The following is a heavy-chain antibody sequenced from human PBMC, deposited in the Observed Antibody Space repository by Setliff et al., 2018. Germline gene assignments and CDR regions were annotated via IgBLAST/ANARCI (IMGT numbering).Heavy chain of an antibody. V-gene: IGHV4-38-2*01. D-gene: IGHD4-4*01. J-gene: IGHJ6*03. CDR1: GYSISSGYF. CDR2: IYYSGST. CDR3: ASNALPHYDYSNYEGLYDYYYYMDV. Sequence: PSETLSLTCAVSGYSISSGYFWGWIRQPPGKGLEWIGSIYYSGSTYYNPSLKSRVTISVDTSKNQFSLKLSSVTAADTAVYYCASNALPHYDYSNYEGLYDYYYYMDVWGKGTTVTVSS.